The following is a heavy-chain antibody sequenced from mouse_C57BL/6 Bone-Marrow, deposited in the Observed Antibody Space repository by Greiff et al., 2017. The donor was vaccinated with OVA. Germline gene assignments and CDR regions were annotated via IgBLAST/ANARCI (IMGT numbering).Heavy chain of an antibody. J-gene: IGHJ1*03. CDR1: GYSITSGYY. D-gene: IGHD1-1*01. Sequence: DVKLQESGPGLVKPSQSLSLTCSVTGYSITSGYYWNWIRQFPGNKLEWMGYISYDGSNNYHPSLKNRISLTRDTSKNQFFLKLNSVTTEDTATYYCARRLPYYYGSSYAWYFDVWGTGTTVTVSS. CDR2: ISYDGSN. V-gene: IGHV3-6*01. CDR3: ARRLPYYYGSSYAWYFDV.